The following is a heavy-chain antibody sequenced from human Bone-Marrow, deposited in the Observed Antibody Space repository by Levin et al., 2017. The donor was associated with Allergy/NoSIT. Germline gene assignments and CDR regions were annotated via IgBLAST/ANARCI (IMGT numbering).Heavy chain of an antibody. J-gene: IGHJ4*02. CDR3: ATGGRWGSSGWHTLDD. V-gene: IGHV1-46*01. CDR1: YTFTNYY. D-gene: IGHD3-16*01. Sequence: GASVKVSCQYTFTNYYIHWVRQAPGQGLEWMGIFNPAGGSATYAQQFHGRVTMARDSSTRAISMELSSLKSADTAVYYCATGGRWGSSGWHTLDDWGQGTLVTVSS. CDR2: FNPAGGSA.